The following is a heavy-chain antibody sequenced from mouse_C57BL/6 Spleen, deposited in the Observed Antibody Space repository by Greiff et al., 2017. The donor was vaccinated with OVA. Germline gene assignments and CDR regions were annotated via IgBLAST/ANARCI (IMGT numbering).Heavy chain of an antibody. Sequence: VKVVESGAELVKPGASVKMSCKASGYTFTTYPIEWMKQNHGKSLEWIGNFHPYNDDTKYNEKFKGKATLTVEKSSSTVYLELSRLTSDDSAVYYCARGEFTTVVGAMDYWGQGTSVTVSS. CDR2: FHPYNDDT. V-gene: IGHV1-47*01. CDR1: GYTFTTYP. CDR3: ARGEFTTVVGAMDY. D-gene: IGHD1-1*01. J-gene: IGHJ4*01.